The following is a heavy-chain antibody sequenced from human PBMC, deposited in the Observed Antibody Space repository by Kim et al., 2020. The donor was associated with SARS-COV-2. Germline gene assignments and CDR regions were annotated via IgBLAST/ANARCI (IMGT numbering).Heavy chain of an antibody. J-gene: IGHJ5*02. CDR3: ARDGGYCSGGSCPNWFDP. V-gene: IGHV1-69*13. D-gene: IGHD2-15*01. Sequence: SVKVSCKASGGTFSSYAISWVRQAPGQGLEWMGGIIPIFGTANYAQKFQGRVTITADESTSTAYMELSSLRSEDTAVYYCARDGGYCSGGSCPNWFDPWGQGTLVTVSS. CDR1: GGTFSSYA. CDR2: IIPIFGTA.